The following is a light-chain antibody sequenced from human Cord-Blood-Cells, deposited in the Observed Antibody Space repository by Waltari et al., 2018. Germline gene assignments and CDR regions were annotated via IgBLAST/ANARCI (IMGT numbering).Light chain of an antibody. CDR2: YDS. CDR1: NIGSKS. J-gene: IGLJ3*02. CDR3: QVWDSSSDHWV. Sequence: VFTQPPSVSVAPGKTARITCGGHNIGSKSVHLYQQKPGQAPVLVIYYDSDRPSGIPERFSGSNSGNTATLTISRVEAGDEADYYCQVWDSSSDHWVFGGGTKLTVL. V-gene: IGLV3-21*04.